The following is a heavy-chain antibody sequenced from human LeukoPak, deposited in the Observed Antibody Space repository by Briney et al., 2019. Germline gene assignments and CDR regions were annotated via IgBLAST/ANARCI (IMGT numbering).Heavy chain of an antibody. CDR2: ISYDGSNK. V-gene: IGHV3-30*03. D-gene: IGHD3-3*01. J-gene: IGHJ6*02. Sequence: GRSLRLSCAASGFTFSSYGMHWVRQAPGKGLEWVAVISYDGSNKYYADSVKGRFTISRDNSKNTLYLQMNRLRAEDTAVYYCARMGILEWFYYYGMDVWGQGTTVTVSS. CDR1: GFTFSSYG. CDR3: ARMGILEWFYYYGMDV.